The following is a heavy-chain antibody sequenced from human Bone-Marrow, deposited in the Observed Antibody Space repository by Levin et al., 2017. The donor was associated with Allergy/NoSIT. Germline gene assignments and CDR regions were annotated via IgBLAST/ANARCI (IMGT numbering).Heavy chain of an antibody. CDR2: ISSSGDTI. V-gene: IGHV3-11*01. CDR3: ARGSGIVDSDFYYYGMDV. J-gene: IGHJ6*02. Sequence: FSAASGFTFSDHYMSWIRQAPGKGLEWVSYISSSGDTIYYADSVRGRCTISRDNGKNSLYLQMNSLRADDTAVYYCARGSGIVDSDFYYYGMDVGGQGTTVTVTS. D-gene: IGHD2-15*01. CDR1: GFTFSDHY.